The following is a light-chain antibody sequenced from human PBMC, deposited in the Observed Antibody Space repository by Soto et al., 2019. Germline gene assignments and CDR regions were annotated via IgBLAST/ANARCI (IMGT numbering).Light chain of an antibody. Sequence: EIVLTQSPGTLSLSPGERATLSCRASQTVGGHFAWYQQKPGQAPRLLISETSNRATGIPGRFSGSGSGADVTLTISSLEPEDFAVYYCQHHSNWLRTFGGGTKVDIK. CDR1: QTVGGH. CDR3: QHHSNWLRT. J-gene: IGKJ4*01. V-gene: IGKV3-11*01. CDR2: ETS.